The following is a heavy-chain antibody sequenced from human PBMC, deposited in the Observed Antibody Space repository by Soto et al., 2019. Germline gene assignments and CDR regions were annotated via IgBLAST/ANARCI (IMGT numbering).Heavy chain of an antibody. D-gene: IGHD2-2*01. J-gene: IGHJ6*02. Sequence: PGGSLRLSCAASGFIFSTYAMSWVRQAPGKGLEWVSGISGSGGSTYYADSVKGRFTISRDNSKNSLYLQMNSLRAEDTAVYYCATLDWIVVVPAAFYGMDVWGQGTTVTVSS. CDR2: ISGSGGST. V-gene: IGHV3-23*01. CDR3: ATLDWIVVVPAAFYGMDV. CDR1: GFIFSTYA.